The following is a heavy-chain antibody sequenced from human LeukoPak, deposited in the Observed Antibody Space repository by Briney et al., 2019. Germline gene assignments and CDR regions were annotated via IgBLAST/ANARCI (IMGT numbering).Heavy chain of an antibody. V-gene: IGHV3-30-3*01. CDR1: GFTFSSYA. CDR3: ARRPLLDSSGYPIDY. Sequence: GGSLRLSCAASGFTFSSYAMHWVRQAPGKGLEWVAVISYDGSNKYYADSVKGRFTISRDNSKNTLYLQMNSLRAEGTAVYYCARRPLLDSSGYPIDYWGQGTLVTVSS. CDR2: ISYDGSNK. J-gene: IGHJ4*02. D-gene: IGHD3-22*01.